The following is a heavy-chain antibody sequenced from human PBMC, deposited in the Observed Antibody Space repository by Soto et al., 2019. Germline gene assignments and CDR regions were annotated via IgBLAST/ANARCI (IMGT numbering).Heavy chain of an antibody. CDR2: IKQAGSDK. V-gene: IGHV3-7*01. J-gene: IGHJ3*02. CDR3: VRGGGSYDI. Sequence: EVQLVESGGGLVQPGGSLRLTCEVSGFTFTAYWMSWVRQAPGKGLEWVANIKQAGSDKYYVDSVKGRFTISRDNAKNSLYLQMNSLRVDDTAVYYCVRGGGSYDIWGQGTMVTVSS. D-gene: IGHD2-15*01. CDR1: GFTFTAYW.